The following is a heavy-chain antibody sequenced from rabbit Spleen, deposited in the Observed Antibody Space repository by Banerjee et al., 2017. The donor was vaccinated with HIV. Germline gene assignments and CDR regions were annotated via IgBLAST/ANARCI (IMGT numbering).Heavy chain of an antibody. D-gene: IGHD1-1*01. V-gene: IGHV1S40*01. CDR2: INVYSSVYT. CDR1: GVSFSGSSY. J-gene: IGHJ4*01. CDR3: ARDWASVVGWKFNL. Sequence: QSLEESGGDMVKPGASLTLTCTASGVSFSGSSYMCWVRQAPGKGLEWIGCINVYSSVYTAYANWAKGRVTIARTASTTVTLQMTSLTAADTATYCCARDWASVVGWKFNLGGPGTLVTVS.